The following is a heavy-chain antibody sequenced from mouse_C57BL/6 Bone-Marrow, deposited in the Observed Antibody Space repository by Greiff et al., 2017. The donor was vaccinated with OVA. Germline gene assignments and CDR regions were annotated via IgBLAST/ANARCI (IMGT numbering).Heavy chain of an antibody. D-gene: IGHD4-1*02. CDR1: GYTFTNYW. J-gene: IGHJ4*01. Sequence: VQLQESGAELVRPGTSVKMSCKASGYTFTNYWIGWAKQRPGHGLAWIGDIYPGGGYTNYNETFKGKATLTADKSSSTAHMQFSSLTSEDSAIYYCARSNWDGYAMDYWGQGTSVTVSS. CDR3: ARSNWDGYAMDY. CDR2: IYPGGGYT. V-gene: IGHV1-63*01.